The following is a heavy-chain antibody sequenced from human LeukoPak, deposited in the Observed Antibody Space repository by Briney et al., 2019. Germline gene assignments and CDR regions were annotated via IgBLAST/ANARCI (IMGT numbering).Heavy chain of an antibody. CDR1: GFTFSSYS. Sequence: GGSLRLSCAASGFTFSSYSMIWVRQAPGKGLEWISYITRTSSSEHHADSVKGRFTISRDNAKNSLYLQMNSLRAEDTAVYYCTRGSQWELLGSCDYWGQGTLVTVSS. CDR2: ITRTSSSE. J-gene: IGHJ4*02. V-gene: IGHV3-48*04. CDR3: TRGSQWELLGSCDY. D-gene: IGHD1-26*01.